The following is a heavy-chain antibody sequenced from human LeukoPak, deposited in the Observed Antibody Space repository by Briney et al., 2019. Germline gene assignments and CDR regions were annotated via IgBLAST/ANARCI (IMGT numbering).Heavy chain of an antibody. J-gene: IGHJ6*03. Sequence: ASVKVSCKASGYTFTSYYMHWVRQAPGQGLEWMGLINPSGGSTSYAQKFQGRVTMTRDMSTSTVYMELSSLRSEDTAVYYCARGSRCSGGSCYRNPPYYYYYMDVWGKGTTVTVSS. CDR3: ARGSRCSGGSCYRNPPYYYYYMDV. CDR1: GYTFTSYY. V-gene: IGHV1-46*01. D-gene: IGHD2-15*01. CDR2: INPSGGST.